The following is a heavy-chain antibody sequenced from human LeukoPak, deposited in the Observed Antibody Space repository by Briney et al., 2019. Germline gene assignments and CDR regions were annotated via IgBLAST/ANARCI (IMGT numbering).Heavy chain of an antibody. CDR2: TIPIFGTA. V-gene: IGHV1-69*05. J-gene: IGHJ4*02. CDR1: GGTFSSYA. CDR3: AREEPDYYDSSGYYNY. Sequence: GASVKVSCKASGGTFSSYAISWVRQAPGQGLEWMGGTIPIFGTANYAQKFQGRVTMTRDTSTSTVYMELSSLRSEDTAVYYCAREEPDYYDSSGYYNYWGQGTLVTVSS. D-gene: IGHD3-22*01.